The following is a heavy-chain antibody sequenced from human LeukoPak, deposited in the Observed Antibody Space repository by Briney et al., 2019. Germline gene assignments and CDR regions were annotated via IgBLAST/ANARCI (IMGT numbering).Heavy chain of an antibody. J-gene: IGHJ6*02. CDR1: GLTGSSNF. Sequence: PGGSLRLSCAASGLTGSSNFMTWVRQAPGKGLNWVSAMYSGGSTFYADSVRGRFNISRDNSKKTMFLQMSSLRVEDAAVYYCASSGTASRGAMDVWGQGTTVTVSS. V-gene: IGHV3-66*01. CDR2: MYSGGST. D-gene: IGHD1-1*01. CDR3: ASSGTASRGAMDV.